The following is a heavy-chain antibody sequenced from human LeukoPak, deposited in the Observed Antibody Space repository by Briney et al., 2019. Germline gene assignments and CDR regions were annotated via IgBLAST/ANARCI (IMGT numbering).Heavy chain of an antibody. J-gene: IGHJ3*02. CDR2: INTDGSST. CDR3: ARGLSGSYYDDAFDI. D-gene: IGHD1-26*01. CDR1: GFTFSSYW. V-gene: IGHV3-74*01. Sequence: PGGSLRLSCAASGFTFSSYWMHWVRQAPGKGLVWVSRINTDGSSTSYADSVKGRFTISRDNAKNTLYLQMNSLRAEDTAVYYCARGLSGSYYDDAFDIWGQGTMVTVSS.